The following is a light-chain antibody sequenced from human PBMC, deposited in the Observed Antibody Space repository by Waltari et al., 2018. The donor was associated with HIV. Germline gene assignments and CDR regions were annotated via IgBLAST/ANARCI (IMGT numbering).Light chain of an antibody. CDR2: EVS. CDR3: SSYTGSNNLVV. V-gene: IGLV2-8*01. Sequence: QSALTQPPSASGSPGQSVTISCTGTNRDVGGSNYVSWYQQHPGKAPKLMIYEVSKRPSGVPDRFSGSKSGNTASLTVSGLQAEDEAEYYCSSYTGSNNLVVFGGGTKLTVL. CDR1: NRDVGGSNY. J-gene: IGLJ3*02.